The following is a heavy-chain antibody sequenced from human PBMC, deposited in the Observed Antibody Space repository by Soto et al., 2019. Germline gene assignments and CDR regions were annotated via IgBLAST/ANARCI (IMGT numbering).Heavy chain of an antibody. CDR1: GGTFSSYT. CDR3: ARDLVTTTHEGHYYYYMDV. Sequence: ASVKVSCKASGGTFSSYTISWVRQAPGQGLEWMGRIIPILGIANYAQKFQGRVTITADKSTSTAYMELSSLRSEDTAVYYCARDLVTTTHEGHYYYYMDVWGKGTTVTVSS. V-gene: IGHV1-69*04. J-gene: IGHJ6*03. D-gene: IGHD5-12*01. CDR2: IIPILGIA.